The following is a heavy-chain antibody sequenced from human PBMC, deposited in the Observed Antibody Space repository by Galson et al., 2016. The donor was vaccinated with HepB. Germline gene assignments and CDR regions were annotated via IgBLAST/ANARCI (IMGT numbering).Heavy chain of an antibody. D-gene: IGHD4/OR15-4a*01. V-gene: IGHV1-69*02. CDR2: FIPMYGIG. J-gene: IGHJ6*02. CDR3: ARGAHEYGDHYALDV. Sequence: SVKVSCKAAGGSFSNYSFSWVRQAPGQGLEWMGRFIPMYGIGNDAEKFQGRMTISADKSTKIVYMELASLRLDDTAVYYCARGAHEYGDHYALDVWGQGTSVIVSS. CDR1: GGSFSNYS.